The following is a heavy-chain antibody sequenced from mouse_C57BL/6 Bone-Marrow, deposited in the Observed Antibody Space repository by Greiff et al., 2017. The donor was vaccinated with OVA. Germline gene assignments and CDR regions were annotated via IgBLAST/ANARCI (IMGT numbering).Heavy chain of an antibody. V-gene: IGHV1-69*01. CDR1: GYTFTSYW. J-gene: IGHJ2*01. CDR2: IDPSDSYT. CDR3: ARENWGFLYYFDY. Sequence: QVQLQQPGAELVMPGASVKLSCKASGYTFTSYWMHWVKQRPGQGLEWIGEIDPSDSYTNYNQKFKGKSTLTVDKSSSTAYMQLSSLTSEDSAVYYCARENWGFLYYFDYWGQGTTLTVSS. D-gene: IGHD4-1*01.